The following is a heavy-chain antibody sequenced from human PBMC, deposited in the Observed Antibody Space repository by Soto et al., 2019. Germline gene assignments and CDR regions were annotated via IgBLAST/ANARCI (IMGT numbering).Heavy chain of an antibody. V-gene: IGHV4-59*01. D-gene: IGHD1-26*01. CDR1: GGSISSYY. Sequence: SETLSLTCTVSGGSISSYYWSWIRQPPGKGLEWIGYIYYSGSTNYNPSLKSRVTISVDTSKNQFSLKLSSVTAAGTAVYYCARSGNGAYYYYGMDVWGQGTTVTVSS. CDR2: IYYSGST. CDR3: ARSGNGAYYYYGMDV. J-gene: IGHJ6*02.